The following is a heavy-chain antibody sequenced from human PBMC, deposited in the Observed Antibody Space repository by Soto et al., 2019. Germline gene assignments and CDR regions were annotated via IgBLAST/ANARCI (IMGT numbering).Heavy chain of an antibody. CDR2: INPSGGST. V-gene: IGHV1-46*03. D-gene: IGHD6-13*01. Sequence: ASVKVSCKAPGYTLTSYYMHWVRQAPGQGLEWMGIINPSGGSTNYAQKFQGRVTMTRDTSTSTVYMELSSLRSEDTAVYYCAINLDQQLPKHYYYYGMDVWGQGTTVTVSS. CDR1: GYTLTSYY. J-gene: IGHJ6*02. CDR3: AINLDQQLPKHYYYYGMDV.